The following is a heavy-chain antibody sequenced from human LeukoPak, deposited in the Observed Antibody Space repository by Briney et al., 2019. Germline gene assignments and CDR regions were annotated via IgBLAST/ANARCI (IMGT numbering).Heavy chain of an antibody. Sequence: SETLSLTCAVYGGSFSGYYWSWIRQPPGKGLEWIGEINHSGSTNYNPSLKSRVTISVDTSKNQFSLKLSSVTAPDTAVYYCARRFLTYYDILTGYYGAFDIWGQGTMVTVSS. V-gene: IGHV4-34*01. J-gene: IGHJ3*02. CDR3: ARRFLTYYDILTGYYGAFDI. CDR2: INHSGST. D-gene: IGHD3-9*01. CDR1: GGSFSGYY.